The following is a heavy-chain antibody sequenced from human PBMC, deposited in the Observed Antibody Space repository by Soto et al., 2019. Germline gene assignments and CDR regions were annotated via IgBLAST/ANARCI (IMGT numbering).Heavy chain of an antibody. Sequence: HLQESGPGLVKPSQTLSLTCVVSGGPVSGDDLYWSWIRHLPGKGLEWIANVYHTGTTYYNPSLKSRVSMSVDTSQNQFSLILASVTAADTAVYYCARALVTDYNSRDYHYYFAMDVWGQGPSVTVSS. CDR3: ARALVTDYNSRDYHYYFAMDV. D-gene: IGHD3-22*01. V-gene: IGHV4-31*02. CDR1: GGPVSGDDLY. J-gene: IGHJ6*02. CDR2: VYHTGTT.